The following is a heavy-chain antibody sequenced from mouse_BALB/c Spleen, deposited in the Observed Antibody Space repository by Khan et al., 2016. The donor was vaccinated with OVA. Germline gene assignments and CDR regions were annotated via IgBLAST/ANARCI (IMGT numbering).Heavy chain of an antibody. Sequence: VQLVESGPGLVVPSQSLSITCTVSGLSLTDYGVSWIRQPPGKGLEWLGVIWDGGSTYYNSALKSRLSISKDNSKSQVFLKVNSLQIDDTAMYYCAKQYDFYAMDYWGQGTSVTVSS. CDR1: GLSLTDYG. CDR2: IWDGGST. D-gene: IGHD2-14*01. J-gene: IGHJ4*01. V-gene: IGHV2-6-5*01. CDR3: AKQYDFYAMDY.